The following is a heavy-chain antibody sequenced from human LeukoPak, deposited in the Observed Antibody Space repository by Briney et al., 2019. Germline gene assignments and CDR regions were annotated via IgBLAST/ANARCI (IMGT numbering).Heavy chain of an antibody. V-gene: IGHV4-59*01. CDR1: GGSISSYY. CDR3: ARSHPWYYYYMDV. Sequence: SETLSLTCTVSGGSISSYYWSWIRQPPGKGLEWIGYIYYSGSTNYNPSLKSRVTVSVDTSKNQFSLKLSSVTAADTAVYYCARSHPWYYYYMDVWGKGTTVTVSS. J-gene: IGHJ6*03. CDR2: IYYSGST.